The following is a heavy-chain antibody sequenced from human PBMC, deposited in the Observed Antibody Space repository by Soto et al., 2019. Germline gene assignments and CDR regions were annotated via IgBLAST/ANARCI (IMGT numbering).Heavy chain of an antibody. Sequence: QVQLVESGGGVIQPGRSLRLSCAASGFTFSSYGMHWVRQAPGKGLEWVTVISYDGSNKYYADSVKGRFTISRDNSKNTLYLQMNSLRAEDTAVYYCAKGGYSYGYPGYWGQGTLVTVSS. CDR2: ISYDGSNK. V-gene: IGHV3-30*18. D-gene: IGHD5-18*01. CDR3: AKGGYSYGYPGY. J-gene: IGHJ4*02. CDR1: GFTFSSYG.